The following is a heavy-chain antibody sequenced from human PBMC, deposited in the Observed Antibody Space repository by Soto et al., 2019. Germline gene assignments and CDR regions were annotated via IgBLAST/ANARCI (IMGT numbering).Heavy chain of an antibody. Sequence: QVELVESGGGVVQPGKSLRLSCVASGFSIRTYGMHWVRQAPGKGLEWVAVIWSDGSDQLYADSKKGRLTISRDNAKNTLYLQVNSLRADDTAAYFCATEPRMSSRGRGGMDVWGHGTTVIVSS. CDR3: ATEPRMSSRGRGGMDV. V-gene: IGHV3-33*01. CDR1: GFSIRTYG. D-gene: IGHD3-10*01. CDR2: IWSDGSDQ. J-gene: IGHJ6*02.